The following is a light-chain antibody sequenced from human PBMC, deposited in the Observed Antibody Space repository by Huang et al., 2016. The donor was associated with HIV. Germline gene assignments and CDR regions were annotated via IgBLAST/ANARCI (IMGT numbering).Light chain of an antibody. Sequence: DIVLTQSPGTLSLSPGERATLSCRASQSVGCNFLGWYQQKPGQAPRLLIYDASYRASGIPARFSGSGSGTDFTLTISRLDPEDFAVYYCQQYTKSPPTFGQGTKVEI. V-gene: IGKV3-20*01. CDR3: QQYTKSPPT. J-gene: IGKJ1*01. CDR1: QSVGCNF. CDR2: DAS.